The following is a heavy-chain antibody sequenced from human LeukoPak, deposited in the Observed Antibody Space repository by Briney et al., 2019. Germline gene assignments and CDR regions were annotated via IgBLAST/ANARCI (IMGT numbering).Heavy chain of an antibody. CDR2: IYHSGST. CDR3: ARVGPKRYVDY. D-gene: IGHD1-26*01. V-gene: IGHV4-30-2*01. Sequence: PSQTLSLTCTVSGGSISSGGYYWSWIRQPPGKGLEWIGYIYHSGSTYYNPSLKSRVTISVDRSKNQFSLKLSSVTAADTAVYYCARVGPKRYVDYWGQGTLVTVSS. CDR1: GGSISSGGYY. J-gene: IGHJ4*02.